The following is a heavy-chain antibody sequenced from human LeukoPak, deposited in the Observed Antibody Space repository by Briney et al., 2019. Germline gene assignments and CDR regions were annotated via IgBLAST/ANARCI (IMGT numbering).Heavy chain of an antibody. Sequence: SETLSLTCTVSGGSISSYYWSWIRQPPGKGLEWIGHIYDSGSTNYNPSLKSRVTISVDTSKNQFPLKLSSVTAADTAVYYCAREFSWSGFFDYWGQGTLVTVSS. CDR3: AREFSWSGFFDY. V-gene: IGHV4-59*01. J-gene: IGHJ4*02. D-gene: IGHD3-3*01. CDR2: IYDSGST. CDR1: GGSISSYY.